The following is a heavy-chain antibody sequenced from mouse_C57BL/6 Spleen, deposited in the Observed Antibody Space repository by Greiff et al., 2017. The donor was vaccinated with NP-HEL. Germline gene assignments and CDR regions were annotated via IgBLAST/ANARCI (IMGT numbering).Heavy chain of an antibody. J-gene: IGHJ2*01. Sequence: EVQLQQSGPVLVKPGASVKMSCKASGYTFTDYYMNWVKQSHGKSLEWIGVINPYNGGTSYNQKFKGKATLTVDKSSSTAYMELNSLTSEDSAVYYCARMGYYYAQPYYFDYWGQGTTLTVSS. CDR2: INPYNGGT. D-gene: IGHD1-1*01. V-gene: IGHV1-19*01. CDR1: GYTFTDYY. CDR3: ARMGYYYAQPYYFDY.